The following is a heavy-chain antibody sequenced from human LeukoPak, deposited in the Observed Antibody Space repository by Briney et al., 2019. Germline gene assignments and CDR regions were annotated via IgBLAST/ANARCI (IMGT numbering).Heavy chain of an antibody. CDR3: ARELDYYFDY. Sequence: GGSLRLSCAASGFTFSSYGMHWVRQAPGKGLEWVAFIRYDGSNKYYADSVKGRFTISRDNSKNTLYLQMNSLRAEDTAVYYCARELDYYFDYWGQGTLVTVSS. V-gene: IGHV3-30*02. CDR1: GFTFSSYG. CDR2: IRYDGSNK. D-gene: IGHD2-2*03. J-gene: IGHJ4*02.